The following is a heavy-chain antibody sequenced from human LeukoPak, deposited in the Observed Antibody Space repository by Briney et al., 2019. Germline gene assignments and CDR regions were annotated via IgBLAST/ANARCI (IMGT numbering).Heavy chain of an antibody. D-gene: IGHD3/OR15-3a*01. CDR1: GFTFSNYY. CDR3: SIAPRAYCVIFANFYVGWSDP. J-gene: IGHJ5*02. V-gene: IGHV3-11*01. Sequence: GGSLRLSCAASGFTFSNYYMSWIRQAPGKGLEWVSYISSSGSNIYYADSVKGRFTISRDNAKNSLYLQMNSLRAEDTAVYYCSIAPRAYCVIFANFYVGWSDPWGQGCLVTV. CDR2: ISSSGSNI.